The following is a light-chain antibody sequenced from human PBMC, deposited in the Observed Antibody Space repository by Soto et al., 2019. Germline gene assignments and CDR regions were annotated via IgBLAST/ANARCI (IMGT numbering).Light chain of an antibody. CDR3: QQYYTWPVT. J-gene: IGKJ4*01. V-gene: IGKV3-15*01. Sequence: IVMTQSPATLSVSPGESVTFSCRASQGINRNLAWYQQKPGQAPRLLISGASTGATGIPARFSGSGSGTEFTLTINSLQSGDSAVYYCQQYYTWPVTFGGGTKVDIK. CDR1: QGINRN. CDR2: GAS.